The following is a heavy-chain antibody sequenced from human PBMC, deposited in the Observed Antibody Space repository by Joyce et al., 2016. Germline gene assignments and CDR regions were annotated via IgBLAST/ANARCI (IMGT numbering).Heavy chain of an antibody. CDR3: ARGGWYDSYHRFDP. Sequence: QVLLVQSGAEVTKPGASVKVSCKASGYIFTSYGISWVRQAPGQGLEWMGGIRAYKGNTNDAQKLQSRVTMTTDTSTSTAYMELRSLRSDDTAVYYCARGGWYDSYHRFDPWGQGTLVTVSS. CDR2: IRAYKGNT. J-gene: IGHJ5*02. V-gene: IGHV1-18*04. D-gene: IGHD3-22*01. CDR1: GYIFTSYG.